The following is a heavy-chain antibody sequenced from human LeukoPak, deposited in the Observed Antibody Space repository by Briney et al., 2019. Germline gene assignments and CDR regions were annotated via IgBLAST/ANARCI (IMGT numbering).Heavy chain of an antibody. CDR2: ISSSGSTI. CDR3: ARMYNWNDFSFDY. V-gene: IGHV3-48*03. CDR1: GFTFSSYE. Sequence: GGSLRLSCAASGFTFSSYEMNWVRQAPGKGLEWVPYISSSGSTIYYADSVKGRFTISRDNAKNSLYLQMNSLRAEDTAVYYCARMYNWNDFSFDYWGQGTLVTVSS. D-gene: IGHD1-1*01. J-gene: IGHJ4*02.